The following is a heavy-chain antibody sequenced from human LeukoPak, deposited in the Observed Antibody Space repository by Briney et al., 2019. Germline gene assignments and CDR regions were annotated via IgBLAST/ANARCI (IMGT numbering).Heavy chain of an antibody. CDR1: GYSFTSYW. V-gene: IGHV5-51*01. Sequence: HGESLKIPCKGSGYSFTSYWIAWVRQMPGKGLEWMGIIYPGDSDTRYSPSFQGQVTVSADKSISTAYLQWSSLKASDTAMYYCARQGSYFDYWAQGTLVTFSS. CDR2: IYPGDSDT. CDR3: ARQGSYFDY. J-gene: IGHJ4*02.